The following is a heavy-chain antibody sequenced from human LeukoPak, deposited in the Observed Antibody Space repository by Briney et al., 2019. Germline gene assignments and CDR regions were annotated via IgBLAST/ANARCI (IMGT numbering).Heavy chain of an antibody. V-gene: IGHV4-34*01. CDR2: NNHSGST. CDR3: ATHVVVTAISPDAFHI. J-gene: IGHJ3*02. CDR1: GGSFSVYY. Sequence: SETLSLTCTVYGGSFSVYYWSWIRQPPEKGLEWIGENNHSGSTNYNPSLKSRVTISVDTSKNQFSLKLSSVTAADTAVYYCATHVVVTAISPDAFHIWGQGTMVTVSS. D-gene: IGHD2-21*02.